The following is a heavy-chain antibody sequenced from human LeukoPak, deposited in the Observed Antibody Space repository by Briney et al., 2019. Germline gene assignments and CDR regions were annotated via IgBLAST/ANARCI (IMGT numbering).Heavy chain of an antibody. CDR3: ARGLSRDCNFDY. CDR1: GFTFSSYT. Sequence: GRSLSLSCAASGFTFSSYTMHGLHPAPGRGVEGVAVISYDVNYKYYADSVKGRFTISRDNSKNTLYLEMNSLRAEDTAVYYCARGLSRDCNFDYWGQGTLDTVSS. V-gene: IGHV3-30*04. J-gene: IGHJ4*02. CDR2: ISYDVNYK. D-gene: IGHD2-21*02.